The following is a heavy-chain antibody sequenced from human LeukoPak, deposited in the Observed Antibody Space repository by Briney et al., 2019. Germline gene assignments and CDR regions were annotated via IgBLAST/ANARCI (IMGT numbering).Heavy chain of an antibody. D-gene: IGHD4-11*01. Sequence: ASVKVSCKASGYTFTSYYMHWVRQAPGQGLEWMGIINPSGGSTSYAQKFQGRVTMTRDTSISTAYMELSRLRSDDTAVYYCARDRRLQWPRDFDYWGQGTLVTVSS. CDR1: GYTFTSYY. CDR2: INPSGGST. V-gene: IGHV1-46*01. CDR3: ARDRRLQWPRDFDY. J-gene: IGHJ4*02.